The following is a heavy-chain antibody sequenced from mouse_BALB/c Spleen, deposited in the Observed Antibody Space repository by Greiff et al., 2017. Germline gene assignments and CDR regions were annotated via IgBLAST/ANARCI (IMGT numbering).Heavy chain of an antibody. Sequence: VQLQQPGAELVKPGASVKLSCKASGYTFTSYWMHWVKQRPGQGLEWIGEIDPSDSYTNYNQKFKGKATLTVDKSSSTAYMQLSSLTSEDSAVYYCARLTTVVARGWYFDVWGAGTTVTVSS. CDR3: ARLTTVVARGWYFDV. J-gene: IGHJ1*01. CDR2: IDPSDSYT. CDR1: GYTFTSYW. D-gene: IGHD1-1*01. V-gene: IGHV1-69*02.